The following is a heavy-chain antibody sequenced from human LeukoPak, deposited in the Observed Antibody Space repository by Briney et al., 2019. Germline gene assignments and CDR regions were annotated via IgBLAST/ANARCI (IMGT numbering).Heavy chain of an antibody. CDR2: ISVSGGST. CDR1: GFTFDDYA. CDR3: AKEKEIYGSGSYDS. J-gene: IGHJ4*02. D-gene: IGHD3-10*01. Sequence: GRSLRLSCAASGFTFDDYAMSWVRQAPGKGLEWVSVISVSGGSTYYGDSVKGRFTISRDNSKNTMYLQMNSLRAEDTAVYYCAKEKEIYGSGSYDSWGQGTLVTVSS. V-gene: IGHV3-23*01.